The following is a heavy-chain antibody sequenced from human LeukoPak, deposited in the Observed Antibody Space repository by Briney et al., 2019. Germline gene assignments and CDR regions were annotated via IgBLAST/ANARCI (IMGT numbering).Heavy chain of an antibody. D-gene: IGHD2-2*01. CDR2: LSGYNGDT. Sequence: SVKVSCKASGYTFTSYGFSWVRQAPGQGLEWMGWLSGYNGDTNYAQKFQGRVTMTTDTSTNTAYMELRSLRSDDTAVYYCARATRYCSSTSCWAQIYYFDYWGQGTLVTVSS. CDR1: GYTFTSYG. V-gene: IGHV1-18*04. CDR3: ARATRYCSSTSCWAQIYYFDY. J-gene: IGHJ4*02.